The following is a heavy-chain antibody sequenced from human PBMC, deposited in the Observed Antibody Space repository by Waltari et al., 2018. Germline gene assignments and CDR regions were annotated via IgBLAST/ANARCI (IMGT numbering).Heavy chain of an antibody. CDR2: LSDDGSKE. V-gene: IGHV3-30*18. D-gene: IGHD6-6*01. CDR3: AKDSVAGRRGYYDYYGMDV. CDR1: GFTFSSYG. Sequence: QVQLVESGGGVVQPGRSLRLSCAASGFTFSSYGMHWVRQAPGKGLGWVAVLSDDGSKEYYADSGKGRFTTSRDNSKNTLSLQMNSLRAEDTAVYYCAKDSVAGRRGYYDYYGMDVWGQGTTVTVSS. J-gene: IGHJ6*02.